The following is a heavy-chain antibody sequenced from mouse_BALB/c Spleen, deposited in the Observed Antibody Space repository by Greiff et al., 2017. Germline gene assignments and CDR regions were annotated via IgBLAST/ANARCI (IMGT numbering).Heavy chain of an antibody. CDR1: GFTFSSYT. CDR3: ARYPINTAPAWFAY. CDR2: ISSGGGNT. J-gene: IGHJ3*01. D-gene: IGHD1-2*01. Sequence: DVMLVESGGGLVKPGGSLKLSCAASGFTFSSYTMSWVRQTPEKRLEWVATISSGGGNTYYPDSVKGRFTISRDNAKNNLYMQMSSLRSEDTALYYCARYPINTAPAWFAYWGQGTLVTVSA. V-gene: IGHV5-9*03.